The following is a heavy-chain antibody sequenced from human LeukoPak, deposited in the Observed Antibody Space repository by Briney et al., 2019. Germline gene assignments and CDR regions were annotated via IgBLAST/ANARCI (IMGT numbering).Heavy chain of an antibody. J-gene: IGHJ4*02. V-gene: IGHV1-2*06. CDR1: GYTFTGYY. CDR2: INPNSGGT. CDR3: ARGQWELGEDYFDY. D-gene: IGHD1-26*01. Sequence: ASVKVSCKASGYTFTGYYMHWVRQAPGQGLEWMGRINPNSGGTNYAQKFQGRVTMTRDTSISTAYMELRSLRSDDTAVYYCARGQWELGEDYFDYWGQGTLVTVSS.